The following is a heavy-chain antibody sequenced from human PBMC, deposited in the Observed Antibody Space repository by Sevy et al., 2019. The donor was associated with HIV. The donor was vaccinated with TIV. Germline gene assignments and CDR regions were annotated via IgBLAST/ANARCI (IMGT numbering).Heavy chain of an antibody. CDR2: ISYDASNK. Sequence: GGSLRLSCEASGFTFSNYGMHWVRQAPGKGLEWVALISYDASNKYYGDSINGRFTISRDNSKNTLYLQMNSLRGEETAVNYCANDPVFGLLIHKGQDSFHIWGQGTMVPVSS. V-gene: IGHV3-30*18. CDR3: ANDPVFGLLIHKGQDSFHI. D-gene: IGHD3-3*01. CDR1: GFTFSNYG. J-gene: IGHJ3*02.